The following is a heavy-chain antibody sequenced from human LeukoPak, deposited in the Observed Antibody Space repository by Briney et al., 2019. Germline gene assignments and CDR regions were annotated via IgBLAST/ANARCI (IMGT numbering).Heavy chain of an antibody. CDR2: IYTSGST. CDR1: GGSISSYY. V-gene: IGHV4-4*09. D-gene: IGHD2-8*01. Sequence: SETLSLTCTVSGGSISSYYWSWIRQPPGKGLEWIGYIYTSGSTNYNPSLKSRVTISVDTSKNQFSLKLSSVTAADTAVCYRARQRSDIILMVPGEAWFDPWGQGTLVTVSS. CDR3: ARQRSDIILMVPGEAWFDP. J-gene: IGHJ5*02.